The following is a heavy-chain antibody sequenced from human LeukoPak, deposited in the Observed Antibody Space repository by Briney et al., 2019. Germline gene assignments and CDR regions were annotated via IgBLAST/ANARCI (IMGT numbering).Heavy chain of an antibody. J-gene: IGHJ4*02. Sequence: TGGSLRLSCAASGFTVSSNYMSWVRQAPGKGLKWVSVIYSGGSTYYADSVKGRFTISRDNSKNTLYLQTNSLRAEDTAVYYCARVADTAMGYFDYWGQGTLVTVSS. CDR3: ARVADTAMGYFDY. V-gene: IGHV3-66*02. D-gene: IGHD5-18*01. CDR2: IYSGGST. CDR1: GFTVSSNY.